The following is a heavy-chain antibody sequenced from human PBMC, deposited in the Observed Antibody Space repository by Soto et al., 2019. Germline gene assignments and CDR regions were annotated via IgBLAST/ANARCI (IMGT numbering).Heavy chain of an antibody. Sequence: GGSLRLSCAASGFTFSSYSMNWVRQAPGKGLEWVSYISSSSSTIYYADSVKGRFTISRDNAKNSPYLQMNSLRDEDTAVYYCARDIRGCSGGSCYSPYDAFDIWGQGTMVTVSS. V-gene: IGHV3-48*02. CDR1: GFTFSSYS. CDR2: ISSSSSTI. J-gene: IGHJ3*02. CDR3: ARDIRGCSGGSCYSPYDAFDI. D-gene: IGHD2-15*01.